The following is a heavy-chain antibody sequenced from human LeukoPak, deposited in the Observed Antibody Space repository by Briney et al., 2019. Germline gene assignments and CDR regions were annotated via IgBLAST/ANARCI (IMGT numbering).Heavy chain of an antibody. CDR3: AKDRSIGTYYTFDH. CDR1: GFTFSNYA. J-gene: IGHJ4*02. Sequence: GGSLRLSCAASGFTFSNYAMSWVRQAPGKGLEWVSSISASGVMTYYADSVKGRFTVSRDNSKNSLYLQMSSLTAADTAVYYCAKDRSIGTYYTFDHWGQGTLVTVSS. D-gene: IGHD1-26*01. CDR2: ISASGVMT. V-gene: IGHV3-23*01.